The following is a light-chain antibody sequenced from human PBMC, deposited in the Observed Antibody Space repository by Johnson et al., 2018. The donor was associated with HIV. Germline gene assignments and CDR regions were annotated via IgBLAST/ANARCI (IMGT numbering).Light chain of an antibody. V-gene: IGLV1-51*02. CDR2: ENN. CDR1: SSNIGNNY. Sequence: HSVLTQPPSVSAAPGQKVTISCSGSSSNIGNNYVSWYQQIPGTAPKLLIYENNKRPSGIPDRFSGSKSGTSATLGITGLQTGDEADYYCGTWDSSLSKVFGTGTKVTGL. CDR3: GTWDSSLSKV. J-gene: IGLJ1*01.